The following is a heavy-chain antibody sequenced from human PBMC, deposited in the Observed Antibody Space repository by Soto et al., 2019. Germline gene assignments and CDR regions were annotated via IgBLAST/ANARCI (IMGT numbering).Heavy chain of an antibody. CDR1: GESVSSYY. Sequence: PSDTRSRTWTVSGESVSSYYWSWIWQPPGKGLEWIGYIYYSGSTNYNPSLKSRVTISVDTSKNQFSLKLSSVTAADTAVYYCARGFIEMDNYYFDYWGQGTLVTVSS. V-gene: IGHV4-59*02. CDR2: IYYSGST. D-gene: IGHD1-1*01. CDR3: ARGFIEMDNYYFDY. J-gene: IGHJ4*02.